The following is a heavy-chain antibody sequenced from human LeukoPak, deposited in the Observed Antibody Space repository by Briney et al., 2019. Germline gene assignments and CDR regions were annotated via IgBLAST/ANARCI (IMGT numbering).Heavy chain of an antibody. J-gene: IGHJ4*02. Sequence: ASVTVSCKASGYTFTGYYMHWVRPAPGQRLEWMGGINPNSGGTYYAQTFQGRVTMTRDTSISTAYTALSRLSSDDPAVYYCARGDYGDYQIFDYWGQGTLVTVSS. CDR1: GYTFTGYY. CDR3: ARGDYGDYQIFDY. D-gene: IGHD4-17*01. V-gene: IGHV1-2*02. CDR2: INPNSGGT.